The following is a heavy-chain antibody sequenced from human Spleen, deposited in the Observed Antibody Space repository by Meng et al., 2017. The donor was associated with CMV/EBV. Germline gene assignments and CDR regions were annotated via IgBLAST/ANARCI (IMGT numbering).Heavy chain of an antibody. CDR3: ASGYSYGCLTFDY. J-gene: IGHJ4*02. Sequence: ASVKESCKAPGYTFTGYYMHWVRQAPGQGLEWMGWINPNSSDSNYAQKLQDRVTMTRDTSITTAYMELSRLRSDDTAVYYCASGYSYGCLTFDYWGQGTLVTSPQ. D-gene: IGHD5-18*01. CDR1: GYTFTGYY. V-gene: IGHV1-2*02. CDR2: INPNSSDS.